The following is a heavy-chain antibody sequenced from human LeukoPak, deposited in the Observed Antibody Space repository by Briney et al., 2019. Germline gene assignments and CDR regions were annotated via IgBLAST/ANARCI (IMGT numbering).Heavy chain of an antibody. J-gene: IGHJ4*02. V-gene: IGHV3-9*01. CDR2: ISWNSGDV. D-gene: IGHD1-26*01. Sequence: GGSLRLSCAVSGLTFNDYAMHWVRQAPGKGLEWVSGISWNSGDVGYDNAKNSLYLQMNSLRAEDTAMYYCARDIRAVGVTLYFDYWGQGILVTVSS. CDR3: ARDIRAVGVTLYFDY. CDR1: GLTFNDYA.